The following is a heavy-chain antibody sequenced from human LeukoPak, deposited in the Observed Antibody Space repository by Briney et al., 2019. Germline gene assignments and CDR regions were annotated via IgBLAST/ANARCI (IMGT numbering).Heavy chain of an antibody. Sequence: AGGSLRLSCAASGFTFSDYYMSWIRQAPGKGLEWVSYISSSGSTIYYADSVKDRFTISRDNAKNSLYLQMNSLRAEDTAVYYCARERRGYCSSTSCSWFDPWGQGTLVTVSS. CDR2: ISSSGSTI. J-gene: IGHJ5*02. CDR1: GFTFSDYY. V-gene: IGHV3-11*04. CDR3: ARERRGYCSSTSCSWFDP. D-gene: IGHD2-2*01.